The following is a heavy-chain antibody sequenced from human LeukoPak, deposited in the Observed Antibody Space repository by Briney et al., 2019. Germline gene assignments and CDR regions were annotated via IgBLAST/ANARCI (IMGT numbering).Heavy chain of an antibody. CDR2: IWYDGSTK. Sequence: GRSLRLSCAASGFAFSSYGMHWVRQAPGKGLEWVAVIWYDGSTKYYADSVKGRFTISRDNSKNTLYLQMNSLRAEDTAVYYCAKEVTIPEGDVGYFDYWGQGTLVTVSS. CDR3: AKEVTIPEGDVGYFDY. V-gene: IGHV3-33*06. J-gene: IGHJ4*02. D-gene: IGHD3-10*01. CDR1: GFAFSSYG.